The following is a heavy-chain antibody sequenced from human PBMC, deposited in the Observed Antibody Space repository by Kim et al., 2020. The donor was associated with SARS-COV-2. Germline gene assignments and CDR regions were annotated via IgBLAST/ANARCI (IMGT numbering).Heavy chain of an antibody. CDR3: ARTYYDILTGYYPYYFDY. J-gene: IGHJ4*02. D-gene: IGHD3-9*01. Sequence: KSRVPISVDTSKTQFSLKLSSVTAADTAVYYCARTYYDILTGYYPYYFDYWGQGTLVTVSS. V-gene: IGHV4-59*01.